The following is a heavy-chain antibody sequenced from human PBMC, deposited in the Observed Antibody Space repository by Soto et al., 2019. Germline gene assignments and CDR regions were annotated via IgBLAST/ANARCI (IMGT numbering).Heavy chain of an antibody. D-gene: IGHD3-9*01. CDR1: GGSISSGGYY. CDR3: ARESPILTGYYSYYYYGMDV. J-gene: IGHJ6*02. CDR2: IYYSGST. Sequence: SETLSLTCTVSGGSISSGGYYWSWIRQHPGKGLEWIGYIYYSGSTYYNPSLKSRVTISVDTSKNQFSLKLSSVTAADTAVYYCARESPILTGYYSYYYYGMDVWGQGTTVTVSS. V-gene: IGHV4-31*03.